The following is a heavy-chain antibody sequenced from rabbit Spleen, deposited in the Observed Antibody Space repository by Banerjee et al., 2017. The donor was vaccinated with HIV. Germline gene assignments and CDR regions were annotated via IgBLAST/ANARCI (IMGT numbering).Heavy chain of an antibody. Sequence: QEQLVESGGDLVKPGASLTLTCSASGVSFSSNYYMCWVRQAPGKGLEWIACIDTGSSGFTYFASWAKGRFTCSKTSSTTVTLQMTSLTAADTATYFCARDTGSSFSSYGMDLWGPGTLVPVS. CDR1: GVSFSSNYY. CDR2: IDTGSSGFT. CDR3: ARDTGSSFSSYGMDL. D-gene: IGHD8-1*01. V-gene: IGHV1S45*01. J-gene: IGHJ6*01.